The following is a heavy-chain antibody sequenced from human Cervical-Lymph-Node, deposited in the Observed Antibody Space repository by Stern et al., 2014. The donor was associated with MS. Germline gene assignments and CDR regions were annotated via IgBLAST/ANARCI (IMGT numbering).Heavy chain of an antibody. CDR2: SVTILGTT. Sequence: VQLVESGAEVKKPGSSVKVACKASGGTFNKFAIAWARQAPGQGLEWMGGSVTILGTTTSAQEYQCGVTITADDFATTVYVELSSLRSDDAAVYYCARDRYVGVTPFFDYWGQGTLVTVSS. D-gene: IGHD5-12*01. J-gene: IGHJ4*02. CDR3: ARDRYVGVTPFFDY. CDR1: GGTFNKFA. V-gene: IGHV1-69*01.